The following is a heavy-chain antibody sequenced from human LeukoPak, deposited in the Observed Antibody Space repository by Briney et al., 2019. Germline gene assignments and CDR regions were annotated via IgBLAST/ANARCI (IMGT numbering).Heavy chain of an antibody. J-gene: IGHJ6*02. CDR1: GYTFTSYD. Sequence: ASVKVSCKASGYTFTSYDINWVRQATGPGLEWMGWMNPNSGNTGYAQKFQGRVTMTRNTSISTAYMELSSLRSEDTAVYYCARGGLRFLEWLLADYYYYYGMDVWGQGTTVTVSS. V-gene: IGHV1-8*01. D-gene: IGHD3-3*01. CDR2: MNPNSGNT. CDR3: ARGGLRFLEWLLADYYYYYGMDV.